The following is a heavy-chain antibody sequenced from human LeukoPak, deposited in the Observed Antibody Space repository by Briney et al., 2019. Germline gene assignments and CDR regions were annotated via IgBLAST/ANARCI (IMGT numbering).Heavy chain of an antibody. Sequence: PGRSLRLSCAASGFTFSNYGMHWVRQAPGKGLEWVAVISYAGSTEYYVDSAKGRFTISRDNSKNTVYLQMNSLRLEDTAVYYCAKEGRTSEGAYYFDYWGQGTLVTVSS. CDR2: ISYAGSTE. CDR1: GFTFSNYG. D-gene: IGHD1-14*01. V-gene: IGHV3-30*18. J-gene: IGHJ4*02. CDR3: AKEGRTSEGAYYFDY.